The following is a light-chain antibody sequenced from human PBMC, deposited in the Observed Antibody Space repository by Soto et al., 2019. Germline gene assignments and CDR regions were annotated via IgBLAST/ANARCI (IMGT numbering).Light chain of an antibody. CDR2: AAS. Sequence: AVQLTQFPSSLSASVGDRITITFRASQDTRSDLGWYQQRPGKAPNLLIYAASSLHSGVPSRFSGSGAGTHFTLTISSRQPEDFATYYCQRYNTYPITFGQGTRLEIK. CDR3: QRYNTYPIT. V-gene: IGKV1-6*02. J-gene: IGKJ5*01. CDR1: QDTRSD.